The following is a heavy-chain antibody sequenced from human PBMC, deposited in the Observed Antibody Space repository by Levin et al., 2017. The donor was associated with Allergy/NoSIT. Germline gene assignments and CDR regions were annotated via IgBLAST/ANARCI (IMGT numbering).Heavy chain of an antibody. Sequence: PGGSLRLSCAGSEFTFSFYAMTWVRQAPGKGLEWVSAISSSGDRIYYADSVKGRFTISRDNSKNTVYLQMNSLRAEDTAVYYCARVGGDSLPGVIPSYYLDYGLDAWGQGTTVTVSS. J-gene: IGHJ6*02. CDR3: ARVGGDSLPGVIPSYYLDYGLDA. CDR1: EFTFSFYA. V-gene: IGHV3-23*01. CDR2: ISSSGDRI. D-gene: IGHD2-2*01.